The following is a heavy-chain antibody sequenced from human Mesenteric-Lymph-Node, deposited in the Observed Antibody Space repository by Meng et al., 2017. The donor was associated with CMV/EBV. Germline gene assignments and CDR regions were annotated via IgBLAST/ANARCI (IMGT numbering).Heavy chain of an antibody. V-gene: IGHV4-39*01. Sequence: SETLSLTCTVSGGSINSSSYYWGWIRQPPGKGLEWIGSFYYSGSTYYNPSLKSRVTISVDTSKNQFSLKLTSVTAADTALYYCARQRDRYYYYDMDVWGQGTTVTVSS. CDR2: FYYSGST. J-gene: IGHJ6*02. CDR3: ARQRDRYYYYDMDV. CDR1: GGSINSSSYY.